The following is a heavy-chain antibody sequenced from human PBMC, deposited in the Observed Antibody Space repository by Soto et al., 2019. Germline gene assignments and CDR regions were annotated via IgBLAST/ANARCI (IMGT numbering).Heavy chain of an antibody. J-gene: IGHJ4*02. CDR2: ISGSGGST. D-gene: IGHD4-17*01. CDR1: GFTFISLA. Sequence: GRPLRLPWTASGFTFISLAMRWVRQTTRKGLEWVSAISGSGGSTYYADSVKGRFTISRDNSKNTLYLQMNSLRAEDTAVYYCAKGSLPEDDYGDYVVLSEFDYWGQGTLVTVSS. V-gene: IGHV3-23*01. CDR3: AKGSLPEDDYGDYVVLSEFDY.